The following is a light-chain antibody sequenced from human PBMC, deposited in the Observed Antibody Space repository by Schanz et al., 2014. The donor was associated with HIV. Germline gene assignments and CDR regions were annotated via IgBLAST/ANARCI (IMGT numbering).Light chain of an antibody. J-gene: IGKJ2*01. CDR1: QSVSIN. CDR3: HQYGSSPPYT. V-gene: IGKV3-20*01. CDR2: DAS. Sequence: EIVVTQSPGTLSLSPGESATLSCRASQSVSINLAWYQQKPGQAPRLLIYDASNRATAIPDRFSGSGSGTDFTLTISRLEPEDFAVYYCHQYGSSPPYTFGQGTKLEIK.